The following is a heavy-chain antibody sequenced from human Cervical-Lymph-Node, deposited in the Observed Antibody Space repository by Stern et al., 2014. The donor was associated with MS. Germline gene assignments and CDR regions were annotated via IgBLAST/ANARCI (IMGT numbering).Heavy chain of an antibody. D-gene: IGHD4-17*01. CDR3: ARDRLDGDYVYYYGLDV. CDR2: LSYDGSNK. J-gene: IGHJ6*02. CDR1: GFTFSRYA. Sequence: MHLVESGGGVVRPGRSLRLSCATSGFTFSRYALLWVRQAPGKGLEWVAALSYDGSNKFYGASVKGRFTISRDNSKNTLFLQMNNLRPEDSGVYHCARDRLDGDYVYYYGLDVWGQGTTVTVSS. V-gene: IGHV3-30*04.